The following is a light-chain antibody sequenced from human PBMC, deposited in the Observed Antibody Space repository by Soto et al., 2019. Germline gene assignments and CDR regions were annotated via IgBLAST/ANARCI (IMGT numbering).Light chain of an antibody. CDR1: SSNIGAGYD. J-gene: IGLJ1*01. V-gene: IGLV1-40*01. Sequence: QSVLTQPPSVSGAPGQRVTISCTGSSSNIGAGYDVHWYQQRPGTAPKLLIFGNINRPSGVPDRFSSSTSGTSASLAITGLQAEDEGDYYCQSYDSTLSARDVFGTGTKVTVL. CDR3: QSYDSTLSARDV. CDR2: GNI.